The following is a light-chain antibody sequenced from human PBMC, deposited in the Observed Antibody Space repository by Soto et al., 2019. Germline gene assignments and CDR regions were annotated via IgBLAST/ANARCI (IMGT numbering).Light chain of an antibody. V-gene: IGKV3-20*01. CDR2: DTS. CDR3: QQYGSSPRT. J-gene: IGKJ4*01. CDR1: QSVSSNY. Sequence: EIELTQSPGTLSLSPGERAILSCRASQSVSSNYLAWYQRKPGQAPRLLIYDTSSRATGVPDRFSGSGSGTDFTLTISRLEPEDFAVFYCQQYGSSPRTFGGGTKVEIK.